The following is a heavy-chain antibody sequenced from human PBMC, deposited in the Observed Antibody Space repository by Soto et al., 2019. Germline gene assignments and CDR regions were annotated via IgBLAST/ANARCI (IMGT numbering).Heavy chain of an antibody. V-gene: IGHV3-11*06. J-gene: IGHJ4*02. CDR2: ISSRSSEI. D-gene: IGHD2-15*01. Sequence: SCVVSGFTFSDHYMNWVRQAPGKGLQWVAYISSRSSEINYADPVKGRFTISRDNAKNSVFLHMTSLTAEDTGVYFCARGDGAVGAAIDIWGQGTPVTVSS. CDR1: GFTFSDHY. CDR3: ARGDGAVGAAIDI.